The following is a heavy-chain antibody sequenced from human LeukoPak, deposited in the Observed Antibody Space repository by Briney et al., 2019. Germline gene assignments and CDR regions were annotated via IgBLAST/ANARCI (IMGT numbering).Heavy chain of an antibody. D-gene: IGHD2-15*01. CDR1: GFTFSNYW. CDR3: ARAPVTSCSGVLCYPFDY. V-gene: IGHV3-7*03. J-gene: IGHJ4*02. Sequence: GGSLRLSCTASGFTFSNYWMSWVRQTPGKGLEWVANIQRDGSEKKYVDSVKGRFTISRDNAKNTLYLQMNSLRAEDAAVYYCARAPVTSCSGVLCYPFDYWGQGTLVTVSS. CDR2: IQRDGSEK.